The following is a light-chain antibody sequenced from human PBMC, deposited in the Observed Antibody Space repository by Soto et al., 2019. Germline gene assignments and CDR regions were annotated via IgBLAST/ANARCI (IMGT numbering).Light chain of an antibody. CDR1: SGNIDSNY. CDR3: QSYDNTNVV. CDR2: EDN. V-gene: IGLV6-57*01. Sequence: NFMLTQPHSVSESPGKTLTIFCTRSSGNIDSNYVQWYQQRPGSSPTTVIYEDNQRPSGVPDRFSGSIDSSSNSASLAISGLRTEDEADYYCQSYDNTNVVFGGGTKLTVL. J-gene: IGLJ2*01.